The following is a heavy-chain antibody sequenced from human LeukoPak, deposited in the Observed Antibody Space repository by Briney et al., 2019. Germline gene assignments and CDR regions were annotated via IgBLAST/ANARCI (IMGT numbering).Heavy chain of an antibody. D-gene: IGHD2-2*01. V-gene: IGHV1-18*01. CDR1: GYTFTSYG. CDR2: ISAYNGNT. CDR3: ARDIVVVPAANWFDP. J-gene: IGHJ5*02. Sequence: PPASVKVSCEASGYTFTSYGISWVRQAPGQGLEWMGWISAYNGNTNYAQKLQGRVTMTTDTSTSTAYMELRSLRSDDTAVYYCARDIVVVPAANWFDPWGQGTLVTVSS.